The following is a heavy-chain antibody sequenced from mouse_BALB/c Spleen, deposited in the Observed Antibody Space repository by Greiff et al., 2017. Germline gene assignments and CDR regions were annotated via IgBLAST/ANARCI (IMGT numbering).Heavy chain of an antibody. Sequence: VQLQQSGAELVRPGVSVKISCKGSGYTFTDYVMHWVMQSHAKSLEWIGVISTYYGDASYNQKFKGKATMTVDKSSSTAYMELARLTSEESAIYYSARVSCNVLYYFDYWGEGTTVTVSS. CDR2: ISTYYGDA. D-gene: IGHD6-1*01. CDR3: ARVSCNVLYYFDY. CDR1: GYTFTDYV. V-gene: IGHV1S137*01. J-gene: IGHJ2*01.